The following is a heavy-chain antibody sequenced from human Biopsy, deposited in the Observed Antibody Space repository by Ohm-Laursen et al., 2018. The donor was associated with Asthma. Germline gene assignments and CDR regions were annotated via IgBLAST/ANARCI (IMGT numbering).Heavy chain of an antibody. CDR2: MSYDGSIK. CDR3: ARSSDYSGRSGFDY. J-gene: IGHJ4*02. CDR1: GFTFSSYG. Sequence: SLRLSCSASGFTFSSYGMDWVRQAPGKGLEWVALMSYDGSIKDYADSVKGRFTISRDNSMNTLYLHMNSLRVEDTAVYYCARSSDYSGRSGFDYWGQGTLVTVSS. V-gene: IGHV3-33*05. D-gene: IGHD3-10*01.